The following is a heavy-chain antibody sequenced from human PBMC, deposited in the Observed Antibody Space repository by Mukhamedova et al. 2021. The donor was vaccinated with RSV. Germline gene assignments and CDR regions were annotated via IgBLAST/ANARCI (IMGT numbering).Heavy chain of an antibody. CDR2: IIPIFGTA. Sequence: GQGLEWMGGIIPIFGTANYAQKFQGRVTITADESTSTAYMELSSLRSEDTAVYYCARGSDYCGQGTLVTVSS. V-gene: IGHV1-69*01. CDR3: ARGSDY. J-gene: IGHJ4*02.